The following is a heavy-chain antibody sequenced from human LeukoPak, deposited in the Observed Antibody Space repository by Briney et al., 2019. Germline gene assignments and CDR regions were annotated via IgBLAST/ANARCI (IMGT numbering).Heavy chain of an antibody. CDR2: IYNSDSI. CDR3: ARNTTTRQDGGRSFDM. D-gene: IGHD1-1*01. V-gene: IGHV4-39*01. CDR1: GLSISDSSYE. Sequence: SETLSLTCTVSGLSISDSSYEWARLRQSRGKGLEWFVSIYNSDSITYNPSLRSRLTISLDTSKSQFSLNLRSVTAADTAVYYCARNTTTRQDGGRSFDMWGRGTLVTVSS. J-gene: IGHJ3*02.